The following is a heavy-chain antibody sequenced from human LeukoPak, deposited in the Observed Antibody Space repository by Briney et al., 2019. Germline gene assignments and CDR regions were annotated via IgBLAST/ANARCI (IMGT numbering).Heavy chain of an antibody. CDR2: ISGSGNNT. CDR3: SRGPYCSGGTCFSLGEFDP. CDR1: GFTFTNYG. V-gene: IGHV3-23*01. Sequence: GGTLRLSCAAFGFTFTNYGMTWVRQVPGKGLEWVSSISGSGNNTYYVDSAKGRITISRDNSKNTLFLQINSLRAEDTAVYYCSRGPYCSGGTCFSLGEFDPWGQGTLVTVSS. D-gene: IGHD2-15*01. J-gene: IGHJ5*02.